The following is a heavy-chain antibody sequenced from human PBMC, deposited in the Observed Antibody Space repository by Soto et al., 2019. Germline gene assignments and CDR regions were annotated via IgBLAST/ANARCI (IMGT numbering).Heavy chain of an antibody. J-gene: IGHJ4*02. Sequence: LGESLKISCKGSGYNFAGYWIAWVRQMPGKGLELMGIIYPSDSDIRYRPSFQGQVTISADKSISSAYLQWCSLRASDTAMYYCARGGVSTRTFDYWGQGTPVTVSS. D-gene: IGHD3-3*01. CDR2: IYPSDSDI. CDR3: ARGGVSTRTFDY. CDR1: GYNFAGYW. V-gene: IGHV5-51*01.